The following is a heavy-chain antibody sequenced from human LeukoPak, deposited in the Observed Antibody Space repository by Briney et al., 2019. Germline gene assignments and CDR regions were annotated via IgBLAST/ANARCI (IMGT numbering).Heavy chain of an antibody. D-gene: IGHD4-17*01. CDR3: ARSRDPTTVTTDYHYGMDV. J-gene: IGHJ6*02. V-gene: IGHV3-30-3*01. CDR2: ISYDGSNK. CDR1: GFTFSSYA. Sequence: GGSLRLSCAASGFTFSSYAMHWVRQAPGKGLEWVAVISYDGSNKYYADSVKGRFTISRDNSKNTLYLQMNSLRAEDTAVYYCARSRDPTTVTTDYHYGMDVWGQGTTVTVSS.